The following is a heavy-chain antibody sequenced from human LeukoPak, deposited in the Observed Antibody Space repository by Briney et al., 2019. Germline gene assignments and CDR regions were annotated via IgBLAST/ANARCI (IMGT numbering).Heavy chain of an antibody. J-gene: IGHJ3*02. Sequence: PGGSLRLSCAPSGFTFSSYGMHWVRQAPGKGPGWVAVIWYDGSNKYYADSVEGRFTISRDNSKNTLFLQMNSLRAEDTAVYYCATEGALTGSNAAFDIWGQGTMVTVSS. CDR3: ATEGALTGSNAAFDI. CDR1: GFTFSSYG. CDR2: IWYDGSNK. D-gene: IGHD3-9*01. V-gene: IGHV3-33*01.